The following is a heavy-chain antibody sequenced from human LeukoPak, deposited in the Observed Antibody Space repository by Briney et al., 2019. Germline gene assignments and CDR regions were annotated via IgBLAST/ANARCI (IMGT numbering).Heavy chain of an antibody. D-gene: IGHD5-18*01. CDR1: GFTFSSYA. V-gene: IGHV3-23*01. CDR2: ISGSGGST. Sequence: GGSLRLSCAASGFTFSSYAMSWVRQAPGKGLEWVSAISGSGGSTYYADSVKGRFTISRDNSKNTLYLQMNSLRAEDTAIYYCAKERGDTYGHELFDYWGQGTLVTVSS. J-gene: IGHJ4*02. CDR3: AKERGDTYGHELFDY.